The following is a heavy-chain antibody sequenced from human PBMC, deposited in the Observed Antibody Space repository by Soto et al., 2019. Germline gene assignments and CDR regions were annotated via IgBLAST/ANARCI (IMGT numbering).Heavy chain of an antibody. V-gene: IGHV4-31*11. Sequence: PSETLSLTCAVSGGSITRGGYYWSWIRQHPGKGLEWIGYIYNSGTTYYNPSLKSRVTISVDTSKNQFSLKLTSVTAADTAVYYCAAGGGLPRYYWGQGTLVTVSS. J-gene: IGHJ4*02. CDR2: IYNSGTT. CDR3: AAGGGLPRYY. D-gene: IGHD5-12*01. CDR1: GGSITRGGYY.